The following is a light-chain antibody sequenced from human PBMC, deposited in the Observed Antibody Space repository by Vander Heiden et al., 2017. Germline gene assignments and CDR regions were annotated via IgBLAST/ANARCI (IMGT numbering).Light chain of an antibody. CDR3: QQYYSTPPALT. Sequence: DIVMTQPPDSLAVSLGERATINCKSSQSVLYSSNNKNYLAWYQQKPGQPPKLLIYWASTRESGVPDRFSGSGSGTDFTLTISSLQAEDVAVYYCQQYYSTPPALTFGGGTKVEIK. CDR2: WAS. J-gene: IGKJ4*01. V-gene: IGKV4-1*01. CDR1: QSVLYSSNNKNY.